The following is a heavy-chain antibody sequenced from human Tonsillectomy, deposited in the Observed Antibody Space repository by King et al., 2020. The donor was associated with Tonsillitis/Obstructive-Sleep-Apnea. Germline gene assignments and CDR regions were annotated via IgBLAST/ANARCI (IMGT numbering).Heavy chain of an antibody. J-gene: IGHJ4*02. Sequence: VQLPQWGAGLLKPSETLSLTCAVYGGSFSGYYWSWIRQPPGKGLEWIGEINHSGSTNYNPSLKSRVTISVDTTKNQFSLKLSSVTAADTAVQYCSRGQGSSGSFDYWGQGTLVTVSS. CDR3: SRGQGSSGSFDY. D-gene: IGHD1-26*01. CDR2: INHSGST. CDR1: GGSFSGYY. V-gene: IGHV4-34*01.